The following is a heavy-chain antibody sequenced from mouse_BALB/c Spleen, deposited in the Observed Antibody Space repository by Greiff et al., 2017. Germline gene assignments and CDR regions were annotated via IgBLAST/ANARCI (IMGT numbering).Heavy chain of an antibody. CDR1: GFTFTDYY. Sequence: EVKLVESGGGLVQPGGSLRLSCATSGFTFTDYYMSWVRQPPGKALEWLGFIRNKANGYTTEYSASVKGRFTISRDNSQSILYLQMNTLRAEDSATYYCARDGYLFDYWGQGTTLTVSS. CDR2: IRNKANGYTT. V-gene: IGHV7-3*02. D-gene: IGHD2-2*01. J-gene: IGHJ2*01. CDR3: ARDGYLFDY.